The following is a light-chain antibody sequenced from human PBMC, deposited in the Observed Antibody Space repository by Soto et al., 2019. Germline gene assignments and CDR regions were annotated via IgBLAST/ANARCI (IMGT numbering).Light chain of an antibody. J-gene: IGKJ1*01. CDR2: AAS. Sequence: DIPMTQSPSTLSASLGDRVTITCRASQSISSWLAWYQQKPGKAPKLLIFAASSLQSGVPSRFSGSRSGPDFTLTISSLQPEDFATYYCQQSYSSPPTFGQGTKVDIK. V-gene: IGKV1-39*01. CDR3: QQSYSSPPT. CDR1: QSISSW.